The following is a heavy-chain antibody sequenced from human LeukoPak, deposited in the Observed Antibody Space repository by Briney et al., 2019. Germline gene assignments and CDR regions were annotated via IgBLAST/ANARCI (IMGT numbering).Heavy chain of an antibody. Sequence: GGSLRLSCAASGFTFSSYAMSWVRQAPEKGLEWVSTISGSGGGTYYADSVKGRFTISRDDSKNTLYLQMNSLRAEDTAVYYCAKDFVGQQALLSDYWGQGTLVTVSS. CDR2: ISGSGGGT. J-gene: IGHJ4*02. CDR3: AKDFVGQQALLSDY. CDR1: GFTFSSYA. D-gene: IGHD6-13*01. V-gene: IGHV3-23*01.